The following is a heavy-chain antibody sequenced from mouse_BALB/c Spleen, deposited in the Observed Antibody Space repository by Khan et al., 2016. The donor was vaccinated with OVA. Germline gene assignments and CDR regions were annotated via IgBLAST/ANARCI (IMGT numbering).Heavy chain of an antibody. D-gene: IGHD2-1*01. CDR1: GFNFSDYY. J-gene: IGHJ3*01. Sequence: EVELVESGGGLVKPGGSLKLSCAASGFNFSDYYMYWVRQTPEKRLEWVATISDTSTSTYYRDNVKGRFTISRDDAKNNLYLQMSSLKSEDTAIYYCARGHYGNPFAYWGQGTLVTVSP. V-gene: IGHV5-4*02. CDR2: ISDTSTST. CDR3: ARGHYGNPFAY.